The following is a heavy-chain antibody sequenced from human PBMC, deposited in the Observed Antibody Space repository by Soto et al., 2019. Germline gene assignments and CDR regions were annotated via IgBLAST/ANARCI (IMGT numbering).Heavy chain of an antibody. CDR1: GDSISSPNW. V-gene: IGHV4-4*02. CDR3: AREGFDHRPDY. J-gene: IGHJ4*02. CDR2: MFASGSS. Sequence: QVQLQESGPGLVKHSETLSLTCAVSGDSISSPNWWSWYRQSPGKGLELIGEMFASGSSNYNPSLDGRVTISLDTSKNQFSLKLTSLTGADTAIYYCAREGFDHRPDYWGQGIPVSVSS.